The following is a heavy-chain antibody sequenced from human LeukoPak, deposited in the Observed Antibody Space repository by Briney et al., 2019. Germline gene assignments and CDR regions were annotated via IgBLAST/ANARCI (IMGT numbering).Heavy chain of an antibody. CDR1: GGSMINYY. Sequence: SETLSLTCTVSGGSMINYYWSWVRQSPEKGLEYIGHIFHTGSAEYNPSLESRVYISVDMSRNQFSLQLTSVTAADTAVYYCARKNYHVNHGHWFDPWGQGTLVTVSS. CDR2: IFHTGSA. J-gene: IGHJ5*02. V-gene: IGHV4-59*01. D-gene: IGHD3-10*02. CDR3: ARKNYHVNHGHWFDP.